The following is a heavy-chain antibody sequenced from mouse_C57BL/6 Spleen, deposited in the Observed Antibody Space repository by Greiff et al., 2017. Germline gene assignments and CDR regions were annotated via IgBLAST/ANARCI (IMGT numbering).Heavy chain of an antibody. Sequence: EVKVVESGGGLVKPGGSLKFSCAASGFTFSSYAMSWVRQTPEKRLEWVATISDGGSYTYYPDNVKGRFTISRDNAKNNLYLQMSHLKSEDTAMYYCARVGFDGYSPMYYWGQGTSVTVSS. CDR1: GFTFSSYA. J-gene: IGHJ4*01. CDR2: ISDGGSYT. D-gene: IGHD2-3*01. CDR3: ARVGFDGYSPMYY. V-gene: IGHV5-4*03.